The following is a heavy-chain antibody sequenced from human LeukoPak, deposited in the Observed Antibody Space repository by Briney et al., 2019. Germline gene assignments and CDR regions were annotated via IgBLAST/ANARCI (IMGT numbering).Heavy chain of an antibody. J-gene: IGHJ6*02. CDR2: IKSKTDGGTT. Sequence: PWGSLRLSCAASGFTFSNAWMSWVRQAPGKGLEWVGRIKSKTDGGTTDYAAPVKGRFTISRDDSKNTLYLQMNSLKTEDTAVYYCTTEVPHCSGGSCYFYYYGMDVWGQGTTVTVSS. V-gene: IGHV3-15*01. CDR1: GFTFSNAW. CDR3: TTEVPHCSGGSCYFYYYGMDV. D-gene: IGHD2-15*01.